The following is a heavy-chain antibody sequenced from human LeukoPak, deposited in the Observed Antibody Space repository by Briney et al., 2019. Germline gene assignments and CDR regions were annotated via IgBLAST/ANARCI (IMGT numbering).Heavy chain of an antibody. Sequence: ASVKVSCKASGYTFTGYYMHWVRQAPGQGLEWMGWINPNSGGTNYAQKFQGRVTMTRDTSISTAYMELSRLRSDDTAVYYCARGVPRLAAGPNWVDPWGQGALVTVSS. J-gene: IGHJ5*02. V-gene: IGHV1-2*02. CDR3: ARGVPRLAAGPNWVDP. D-gene: IGHD6-6*01. CDR2: INPNSGGT. CDR1: GYTFTGYY.